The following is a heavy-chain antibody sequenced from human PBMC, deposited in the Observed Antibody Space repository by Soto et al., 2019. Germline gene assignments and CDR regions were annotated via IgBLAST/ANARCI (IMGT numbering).Heavy chain of an antibody. CDR2: ISYDGSNK. V-gene: IGHV3-30-3*01. CDR3: ARDGGVIAARGAFDI. Sequence: PGGSLRLSCAASGFTFSSYAMHWVRQAPGKGLEWVAVISYDGSNKYYADSVKGRFTISRDNSKNTLYLQMNSLRAEDTAVYYCARDGGVIAARGAFDIWGQGTMVTVSS. D-gene: IGHD6-6*01. CDR1: GFTFSSYA. J-gene: IGHJ3*02.